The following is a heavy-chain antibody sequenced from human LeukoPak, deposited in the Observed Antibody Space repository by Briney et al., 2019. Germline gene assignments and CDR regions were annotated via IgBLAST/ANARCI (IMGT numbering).Heavy chain of an antibody. V-gene: IGHV3-23*01. D-gene: IGHD4-17*01. CDR2: IYENGGTT. CDR1: GFTFRSHA. Sequence: GGSLRLSCVGSGFTFRSHAMSWVRQAPEKGLEFVSGIYENGGTTYYADSVKGRFSISRDNSKNTVYLQMSDLRAEDTAVYYCVKITKATTPNYWGQGTLVTVSS. J-gene: IGHJ4*02. CDR3: VKITKATTPNY.